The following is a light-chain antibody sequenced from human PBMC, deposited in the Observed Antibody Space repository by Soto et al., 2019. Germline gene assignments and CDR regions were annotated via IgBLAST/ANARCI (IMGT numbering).Light chain of an antibody. CDR3: SSYTNINTRACV. CDR2: EVT. V-gene: IGLV2-14*01. Sequence: QSVLTQPGCVSGSPGQSITISCTGTSGDIGSYNRVSWYQQHPGKAPKLIIYEVTDRPSGVSNRFSGSKSGNTASLTISGLQAEDEAEYYCSSYTNINTRACVFGTGTKVTVL. J-gene: IGLJ1*01. CDR1: SGDIGSYNR.